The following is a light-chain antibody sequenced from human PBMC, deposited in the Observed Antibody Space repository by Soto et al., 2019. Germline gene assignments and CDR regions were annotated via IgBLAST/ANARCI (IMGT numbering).Light chain of an antibody. CDR2: DPS. V-gene: IGKV1-33*01. CDR3: QKADHLPL. J-gene: IGKJ3*01. Sequence: DIQMTQSPPSLSASVGDRVTITCQARQDIGNSLNWFQHKLGKATNLVIYDPSNLEIGVPSRFIGSGSRTDSNFTITSLGPEDIATYSCQKADHLPLLGPGTKG. CDR1: QDIGNS.